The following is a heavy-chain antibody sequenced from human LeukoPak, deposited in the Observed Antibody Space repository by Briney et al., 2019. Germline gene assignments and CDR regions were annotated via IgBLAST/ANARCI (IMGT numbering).Heavy chain of an antibody. CDR1: GASMSSPDYY. J-gene: IGHJ5*02. D-gene: IGHD1-1*01. CDR3: ARDRRLDLNWFDP. CDR2: ISHTGST. V-gene: IGHV4-39*07. Sequence: SETLSLICTVSGASMSSPDYYWGWIRQPPGKGPEWIASISHTGSTYHSASLKSRVSISVDTSKNQFSLSLRSVTAADTAVYYCARDRRLDLNWFDPWGQGTLVTVSS.